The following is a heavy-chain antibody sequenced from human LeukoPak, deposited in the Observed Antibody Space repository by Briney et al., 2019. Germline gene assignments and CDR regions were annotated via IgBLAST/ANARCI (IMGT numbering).Heavy chain of an antibody. J-gene: IGHJ4*02. CDR1: GGSFSGYY. D-gene: IGHD6-6*01. CDR2: INHSGST. Sequence: SETLSLTCAVYGGSFSGYYWSWIRQPPGKGLEWIGEINHSGSTNYNPSLKSRVTISVDTSKNQFSLKLSSVTAADTAVYYCARGRVTLSSSYPMLDYWGQGTLVTVSS. CDR3: ARGRVTLSSSYPMLDY. V-gene: IGHV4-34*01.